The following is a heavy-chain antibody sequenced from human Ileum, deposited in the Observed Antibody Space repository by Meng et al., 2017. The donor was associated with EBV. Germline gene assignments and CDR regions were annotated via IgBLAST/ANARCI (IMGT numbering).Heavy chain of an antibody. J-gene: IGHJ4*02. CDR3: ARADKVRFDY. CDR2: IYYTGST. V-gene: IGHV4-61*01. CDR1: GGSVTSGSYY. Sequence: QVQLQEPGPGLVKPSETLSLTCTVSGGSVTSGSYYWSWIRQPPGEGLEWIGYIYYTGSTNYNPSLKSRVTISVDTSKNQFSLKLSSVTAADTAVYYCARADKVRFDYWGQGTLVTVSS.